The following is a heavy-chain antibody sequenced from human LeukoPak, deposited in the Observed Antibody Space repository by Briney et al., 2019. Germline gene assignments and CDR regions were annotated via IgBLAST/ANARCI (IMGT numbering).Heavy chain of an antibody. CDR2: ISYDGSNK. Sequence: GRSLRLSCAASGFTFSSYAMHWVRQAPGKGLEWVAVISYDGSNKYYADSVKGRFPISRDNSKNTLYLQMNSLRAEDTAVYYCARDHTLVVTAMFDYWGQGTLVTVSS. V-gene: IGHV3-30-3*01. CDR1: GFTFSSYA. J-gene: IGHJ4*02. CDR3: ARDHTLVVTAMFDY. D-gene: IGHD2-21*02.